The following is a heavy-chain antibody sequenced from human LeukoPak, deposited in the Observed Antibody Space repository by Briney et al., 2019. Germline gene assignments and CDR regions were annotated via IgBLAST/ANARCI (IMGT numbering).Heavy chain of an antibody. CDR1: GFTVSSNY. D-gene: IGHD3-10*01. CDR3: AKNQGSMVRGFGGSNYFDY. CDR2: LDRGGST. Sequence: GGSLRLSCAASGFTVSSNYMSWVRQAPGQGLEWVSAVLDRGGSTYSADSVKGRFTISRDNSKNTLYLQMNSLRDEDTAVYYCAKNQGSMVRGFGGSNYFDYWGQGTLVTVSS. V-gene: IGHV3-53*01. J-gene: IGHJ4*02.